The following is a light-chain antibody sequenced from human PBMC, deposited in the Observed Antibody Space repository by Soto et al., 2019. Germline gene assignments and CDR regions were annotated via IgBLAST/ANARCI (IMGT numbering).Light chain of an antibody. CDR2: DAS. V-gene: IGKV3-11*01. CDR1: QSVSIY. J-gene: IGKJ4*01. Sequence: PGERATLSFRASQSVSIYLAWYQQKPGQAPRLLIYDASNRATGIPARFSGSGSGTEFTLTISSLQSEDFAVYYCQQRSNWPPEGTFGGGTKVDIK. CDR3: QQRSNWPPEGT.